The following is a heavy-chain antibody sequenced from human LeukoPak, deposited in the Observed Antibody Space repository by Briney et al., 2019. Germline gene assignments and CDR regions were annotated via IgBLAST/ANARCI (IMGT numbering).Heavy chain of an antibody. J-gene: IGHJ4*02. V-gene: IGHV3-23*01. CDR3: AKMRRGWGLFDS. CDR1: GFTFATYA. D-gene: IGHD6-19*01. CDR2: ISGSGGVT. Sequence: GGSLRLSCAASGFTFATYAMSWVRQAPGKGLEWVSHISGSGGVTYYAGSVKGRVILSRDNAANTVYMQMNGLTAEDTAIYFCAKMRRGWGLFDSWGQGVLVTVSS.